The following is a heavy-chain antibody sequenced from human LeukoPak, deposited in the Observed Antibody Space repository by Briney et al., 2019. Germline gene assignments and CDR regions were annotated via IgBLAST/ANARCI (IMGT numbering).Heavy chain of an antibody. CDR1: GFIFTNYF. D-gene: IGHD6-6*01. V-gene: IGHV3-7*01. CDR3: ASHGGSSSYYYGMDV. J-gene: IGHJ6*02. CDR2: IKHDGSEK. Sequence: QSGGSLRLSCAASGFIFTNYFMSWVRQAPGKGLEWVASIKHDGSEKYYVDSVRGRFTISRDNTMNSLYLQMSSLRAEDTAVYYCASHGGSSSYYYGMDVWGQGTTVTVSS.